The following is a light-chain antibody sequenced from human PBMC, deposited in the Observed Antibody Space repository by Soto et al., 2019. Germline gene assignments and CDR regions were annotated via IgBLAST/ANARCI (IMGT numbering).Light chain of an antibody. Sequence: SVLTQPASVSGSPGQSITISCTGTSSDVGSYNLVSWYQQHPGKAPKLMIYEVSKRPSGVSNRFSGSKSGNTASLTISGLQAEDEADYYCCSYAGSSIPIGTGTKVTVL. CDR1: SSDVGSYNL. CDR2: EVS. V-gene: IGLV2-23*02. J-gene: IGLJ1*01. CDR3: CSYAGSSIP.